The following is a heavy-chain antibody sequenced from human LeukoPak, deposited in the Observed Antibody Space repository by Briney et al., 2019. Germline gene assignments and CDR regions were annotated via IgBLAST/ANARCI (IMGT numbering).Heavy chain of an antibody. J-gene: IGHJ5*02. D-gene: IGHD2-2*01. V-gene: IGHV4-34*01. CDR1: GGSFSGYY. Sequence: SETLSLTCAVYGGSFSGYYWSWIRQPPGKGLEWIGEINHSGSTNYNPSLKSRVTISVDTSKNQFSLKLSSVTAADTAVYYCARDSGGYCSSTSCYGGGWFDPWGQGTLVTVSS. CDR2: INHSGST. CDR3: ARDSGGYCSSTSCYGGGWFDP.